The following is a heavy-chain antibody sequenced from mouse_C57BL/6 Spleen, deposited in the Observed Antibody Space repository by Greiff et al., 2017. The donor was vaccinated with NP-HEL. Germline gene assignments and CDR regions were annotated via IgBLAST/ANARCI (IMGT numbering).Heavy chain of an antibody. CDR1: GYTFTSYW. D-gene: IGHD2-1*01. J-gene: IGHJ2*01. V-gene: IGHV1-69*01. CDR3: ARQGIYYAYFDY. CDR2: IDPSDSYT. Sequence: QVQLKQPGAELVMPGASVKLSCKASGYTFTSYWMHWVKQRPGQGLEWIGEIDPSDSYTNYNQKFKGKSTLTVDKSSSTAYMQPSSLTSEDSAVYYCARQGIYYAYFDYWGQGTTLTVSS.